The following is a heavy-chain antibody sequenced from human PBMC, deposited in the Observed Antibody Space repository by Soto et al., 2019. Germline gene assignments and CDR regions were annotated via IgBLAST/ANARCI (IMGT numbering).Heavy chain of an antibody. CDR2: ISYDGSNK. CDR1: GFTFSSYG. J-gene: IGHJ5*02. CDR3: AKDRSTVTTTYNWFDP. D-gene: IGHD4-17*01. Sequence: GGSLRLSCAASGFTFSSYGMHWVRQAPGKGLEWVAVISYDGSNKYYADSVKGRFTISRDNSKNTLYLQMNSLRAEDTAVYYCAKDRSTVTTTYNWFDPWGQGTLVTVSS. V-gene: IGHV3-30*18.